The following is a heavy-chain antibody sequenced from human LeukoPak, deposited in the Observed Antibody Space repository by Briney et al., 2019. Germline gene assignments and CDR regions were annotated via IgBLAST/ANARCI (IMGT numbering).Heavy chain of an antibody. V-gene: IGHV3-74*01. Sequence: GGSLRLSCAASGFTFSSYWMHWVRHAPGKGLVWVSRINSDGSSTSYADFVKGRFTISRDNAKNTLYLQMNSLRAEDTAVYYCARDRYGNPTDYWGQGTLVTVSS. J-gene: IGHJ4*02. CDR2: INSDGSST. CDR3: ARDRYGNPTDY. D-gene: IGHD3-9*01. CDR1: GFTFSSYW.